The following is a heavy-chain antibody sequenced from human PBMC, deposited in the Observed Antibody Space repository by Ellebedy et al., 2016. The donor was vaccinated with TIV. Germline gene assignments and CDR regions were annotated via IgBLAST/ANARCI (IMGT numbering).Heavy chain of an antibody. D-gene: IGHD3-16*01. CDR3: AKDNYMWGGQYYFDS. CDR1: GFSFSSYA. CDR2: ISTGGGRT. V-gene: IGHV3-23*01. Sequence: GGSLRLSXAASGFSFSSYAMGWVRQTPVKGLEWVSVISTGGGRTYYANSVKGRFTLSRDDSKNMVYLQMNSLRVEDTAVYFCAKDNYMWGGQYYFDSWGQGALVTVSS. J-gene: IGHJ4*02.